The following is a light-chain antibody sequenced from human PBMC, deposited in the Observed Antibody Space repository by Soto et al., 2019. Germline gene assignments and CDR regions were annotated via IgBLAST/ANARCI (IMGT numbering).Light chain of an antibody. CDR2: AAS. Sequence: DIQMTQSPSFLSASVGDRVTITCRSSQTISNFLNWYQQKPGKAPDLLIYAASSLQSGVPSRFSGSGSGTDFTLTISSLQPEDFATYYCQQSYNTPLTFGQGTRLEIK. CDR1: QTISNF. J-gene: IGKJ5*01. V-gene: IGKV1-39*01. CDR3: QQSYNTPLT.